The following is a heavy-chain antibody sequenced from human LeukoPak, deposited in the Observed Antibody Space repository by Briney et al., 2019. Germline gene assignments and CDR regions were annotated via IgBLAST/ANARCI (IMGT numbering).Heavy chain of an antibody. CDR3: ARLQGGGSYRNFDY. CDR1: GGTFSSYA. J-gene: IGHJ4*02. Sequence: VASVKVSFKASGGTFSSYAISWVRQAPGQGLEWMGGIIPIFGTANYAQKFQGRVTITADESTSTAYMELSSLRSEDTAVYYCARLQGGGSYRNFDYWGQGTLVTVSS. D-gene: IGHD3-16*02. V-gene: IGHV1-69*13. CDR2: IIPIFGTA.